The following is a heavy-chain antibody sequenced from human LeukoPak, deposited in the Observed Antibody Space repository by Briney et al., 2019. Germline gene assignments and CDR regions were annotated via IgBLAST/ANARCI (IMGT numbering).Heavy chain of an antibody. V-gene: IGHV3-21*01. D-gene: IGHD3-9*01. CDR2: ITGTGRYV. CDR1: GFTFSSHS. CDR3: ARGQTTGYDAFDI. J-gene: IGHJ3*02. Sequence: GGSLRLSCAASGFTFSSHSLNWVRQAPGKGLEWVSSITGTGRYVFYADSVKGRFTISRDNAEQSLYLQMYTLKAEDTAVYFCARGQTTGYDAFDIWGQGTMVTVSS.